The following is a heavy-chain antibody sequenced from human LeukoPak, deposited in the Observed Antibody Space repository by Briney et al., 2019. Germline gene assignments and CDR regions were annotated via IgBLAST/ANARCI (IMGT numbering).Heavy chain of an antibody. V-gene: IGHV3-30*18. CDR3: AKSANYDSIDY. CDR1: GFTFSRYA. J-gene: IGHJ4*02. Sequence: PGRSLRLSCAASGFTFSRYAMHWVRQAPGKGLEWVAVISYDESNKYYADSVKGRFTISRDNSRNTLYLQMNGLRAEDTAVYYCAKSANYDSIDYWGQGTLVTVSS. D-gene: IGHD3-3*01. CDR2: ISYDESNK.